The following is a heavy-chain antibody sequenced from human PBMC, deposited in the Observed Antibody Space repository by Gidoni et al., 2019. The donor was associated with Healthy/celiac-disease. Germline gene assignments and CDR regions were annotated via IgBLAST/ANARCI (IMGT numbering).Heavy chain of an antibody. J-gene: IGHJ4*02. D-gene: IGHD3-10*01. CDR2: ISGSGGST. V-gene: IGHV3-23*01. Sequence: EVQLLESGEGLVQPGGSLRLSGAPSGFPFTSYAMSWVRQAPGKGLEWVSAISGSGGSTYYADSVKGRFTISRDNSKNTLYLQMNSLRAEDTAVYYCAKDTASGPRVWYFDYWGQGTLVTVSS. CDR3: AKDTASGPRVWYFDY. CDR1: GFPFTSYA.